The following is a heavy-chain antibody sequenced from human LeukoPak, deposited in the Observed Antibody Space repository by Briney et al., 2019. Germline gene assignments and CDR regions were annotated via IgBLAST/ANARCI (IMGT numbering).Heavy chain of an antibody. CDR2: ISGSGGT. Sequence: PGGSLRLSCAASGFTFSSYAMSWVRQAPGKVLEWVSGISGSGGTYYVDSVKGRFTISRDNSKNTLYLQMNSLRAEDTAVYYCANLDEQTYYYDSLDYWGQGTLVTVSS. V-gene: IGHV3-23*01. J-gene: IGHJ4*02. CDR3: ANLDEQTYYYDSLDY. D-gene: IGHD3-22*01. CDR1: GFTFSSYA.